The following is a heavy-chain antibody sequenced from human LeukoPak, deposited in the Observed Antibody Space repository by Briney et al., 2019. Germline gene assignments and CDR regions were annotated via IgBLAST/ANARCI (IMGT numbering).Heavy chain of an antibody. V-gene: IGHV4-38-2*02. Sequence: SETLSLTCTVSGYSISSGYYWGWIRQPPGKGLEWIGSIYYSGSTYYNPSLKSRVTISVDTSKNQFSLKLSSVTAADTAVYYCARVPLAAAGTLYFDYWGQGTLVTVSS. J-gene: IGHJ4*02. CDR1: GYSISSGYY. CDR3: ARVPLAAAGTLYFDY. D-gene: IGHD6-13*01. CDR2: IYYSGST.